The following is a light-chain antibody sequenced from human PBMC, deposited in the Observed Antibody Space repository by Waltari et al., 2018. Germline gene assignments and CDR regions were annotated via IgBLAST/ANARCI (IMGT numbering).Light chain of an antibody. CDR2: DVT. CDR3: CSYAGPYTLII. J-gene: IGLJ2*01. Sequence: QSALTQPRSVSGSPGQSVTISCPGTSRDGGGFNNVPWYQQHPGNAPKLILYDVTKRPSGVPDRFSGSKSGNTASLTISGLQAEDEADYYCCSYAGPYTLIIFGGGTKLTVV. CDR1: SRDGGGFNN. V-gene: IGLV2-11*01.